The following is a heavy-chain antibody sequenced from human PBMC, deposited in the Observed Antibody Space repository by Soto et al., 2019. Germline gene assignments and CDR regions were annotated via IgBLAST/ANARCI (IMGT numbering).Heavy chain of an antibody. V-gene: IGHV1-18*01. CDR3: ASGWFGEFVYYFDY. CDR1: GYTFTSYG. Sequence: ASVKVSCKASGYTFTSYGISWVRQAPGQGLEWMVWISAYDGNTNYAQKLQGRVTMTTDTSTSTAYMELRSLGSDDTAVYYFASGWFGEFVYYFDYWGQGTLVTVSS. D-gene: IGHD3-10*01. CDR2: ISAYDGNT. J-gene: IGHJ4*02.